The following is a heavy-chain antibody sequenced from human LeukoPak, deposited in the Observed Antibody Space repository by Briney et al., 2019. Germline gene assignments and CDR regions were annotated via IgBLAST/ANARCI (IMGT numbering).Heavy chain of an antibody. V-gene: IGHV4-4*02. CDR1: GGSISSSHW. D-gene: IGHD4-11*01. J-gene: IGHJ5*01. Sequence: SGTLSLTCGVSGGSISSSHWWSWVRQPPGKGLEWIGEIYHSGSTNYNPSLKSRATISVDTSQNQFSLKLSSVTAADTAVYYCARYTAVPSAYKWFDSWGQGILVTVSS. CDR3: ARYTAVPSAYKWFDS. CDR2: IYHSGST.